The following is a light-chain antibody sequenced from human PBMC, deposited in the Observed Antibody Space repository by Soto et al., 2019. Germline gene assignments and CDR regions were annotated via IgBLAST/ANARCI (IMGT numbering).Light chain of an antibody. CDR3: SSFRSSSTLPYV. Sequence: QSGLAQPASVYGSPGQSITISCTGTGSDVGGYDYVSWYQQYPGKAPKLIIYEVTNRPSGVSNRFSGSKSGNTASLSISGLRAEDEADYYCSSFRSSSTLPYVFGTGTKVTV. CDR1: GSDVGGYDY. J-gene: IGLJ1*01. CDR2: EVT. V-gene: IGLV2-14*01.